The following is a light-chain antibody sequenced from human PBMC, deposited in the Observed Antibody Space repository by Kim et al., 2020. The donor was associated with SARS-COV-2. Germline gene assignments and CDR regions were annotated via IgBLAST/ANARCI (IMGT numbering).Light chain of an antibody. J-gene: IGKJ2*01. CDR1: QTIDKY. V-gene: IGKV1-39*01. CDR2: ASS. CDR3: QQSYVAPYT. Sequence: SASVENRVTIPCPASQTIDKYLNWFQHKPGKAPSLLIFASSSLHSGVPSRFSASASGTDFTLTITSLQPDDFATYYCQQSYVAPYTFGQGTKLEIK.